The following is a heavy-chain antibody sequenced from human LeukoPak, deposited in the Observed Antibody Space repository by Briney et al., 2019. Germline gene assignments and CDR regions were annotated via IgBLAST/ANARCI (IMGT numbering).Heavy chain of an antibody. V-gene: IGHV3-73*01. CDR3: TRLAAAGGAGIDYFEY. D-gene: IGHD6-13*01. J-gene: IGHJ4*02. Sequence: GGSLRLSCAASGFTFSGSAMHWVRQASGKGLEWVGRIRSKANSYATAYAASVKGRFTISRDDSKNTAYLQMNSLKTEDTAVYYCTRLAAAGGAGIDYFEYWGQGTLVTVSS. CDR2: IRSKANSYAT. CDR1: GFTFSGSA.